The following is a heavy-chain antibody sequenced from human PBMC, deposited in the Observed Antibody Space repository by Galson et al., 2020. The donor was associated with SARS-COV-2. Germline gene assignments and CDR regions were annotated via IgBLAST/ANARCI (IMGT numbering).Heavy chain of an antibody. Sequence: ASETLSLTCTVSGGSISSSSYYWGWIRQPPGKGLEWIGTIYYSGSTYYNPSLKSRVTISVDTSKNQFSLKLRSVTASDTAVYYCALYDYGDSWFDPWGQGTLVIVSS. V-gene: IGHV4-39*07. D-gene: IGHD4-17*01. CDR3: ALYDYGDSWFDP. J-gene: IGHJ5*02. CDR1: GGSISSSSYY. CDR2: IYYSGST.